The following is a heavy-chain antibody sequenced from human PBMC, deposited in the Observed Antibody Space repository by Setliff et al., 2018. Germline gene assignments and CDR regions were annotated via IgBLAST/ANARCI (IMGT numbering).Heavy chain of an antibody. CDR1: GGSVSPYF. CDR2: IYHNGNT. D-gene: IGHD2-2*01. V-gene: IGHV4-59*02. CDR3: ARGRMRGSCSGPSCTYDPFDI. Sequence: SETLSLTCTVSGGSVSPYFWSWIRQPPGKGLQWIDYIYHNGNTNFNPSLKSRVNMSIDTSKNQFALILRSVTAADTAVYYCARGRMRGSCSGPSCTYDPFDIWGQGTPVTVSS. J-gene: IGHJ3*02.